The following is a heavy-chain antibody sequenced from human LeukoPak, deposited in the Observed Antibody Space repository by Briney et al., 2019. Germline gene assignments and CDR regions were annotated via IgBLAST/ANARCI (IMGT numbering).Heavy chain of an antibody. J-gene: IGHJ3*02. V-gene: IGHV3-53*01. CDR2: IYSGGST. CDR1: GFTVSNNY. D-gene: IGHD5-18*01. CDR3: ARGGSGGYRNRGVFDI. Sequence: GGSLRLSCAASGFTVSNNYINWARHAPGKGLEWVSVIYSGGSTYYADSVKGRFSIFSDNSKNTLYLQMNNLRAEDTAVYYCARGGSGGYRNRGVFDIWGQGTMVTVSS.